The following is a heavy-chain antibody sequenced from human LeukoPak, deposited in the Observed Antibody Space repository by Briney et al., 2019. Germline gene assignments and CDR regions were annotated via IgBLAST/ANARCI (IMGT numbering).Heavy chain of an antibody. J-gene: IGHJ6*03. Sequence: ASVKVSCKASGYTFTSYYMHLVRQAPGQGLEWMGIINPSGGSTSYAQKFQGRATMTRDMSTSTVYMELSSLRSEDTAVYYCARDLKRGYSYGYGSDYYYYMDVWGKGTTVTVSS. CDR1: GYTFTSYY. CDR3: ARDLKRGYSYGYGSDYYYYMDV. V-gene: IGHV1-46*01. CDR2: INPSGGST. D-gene: IGHD5-18*01.